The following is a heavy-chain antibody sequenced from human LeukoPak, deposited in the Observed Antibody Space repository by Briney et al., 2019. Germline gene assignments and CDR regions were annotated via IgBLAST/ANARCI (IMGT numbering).Heavy chain of an antibody. D-gene: IGHD3-22*01. V-gene: IGHV3-7*01. CDR3: ARDGYYDSIGSGFDP. CDR2: IKKDGSIK. Sequence: GSLRLSCAASGFTFSSYWMTWVRQAPGKGLEWVANIKKDGSIKAYVDSVKGRFTISRDNAKNSLYLQMNSLRAEDTAVYYCARDGYYDSIGSGFDPWGQGTLVTVSS. CDR1: GFTFSSYW. J-gene: IGHJ5*02.